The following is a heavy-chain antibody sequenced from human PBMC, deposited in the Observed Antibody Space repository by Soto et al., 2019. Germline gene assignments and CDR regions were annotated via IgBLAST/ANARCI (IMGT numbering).Heavy chain of an antibody. V-gene: IGHV1-69*01. J-gene: IGHJ6*04. CDR3: ARESSSPGELTDYYCDYGMDV. Sequence: QVQLVQSGAEVKKPGSSVKVSCKASGGTFSSYAISWVRQAPGQGLEWMGGVIPIFGTANYAQKFQGRVTITADESTSTAYMELSSLRSEDTAVYYCARESSSPGELTDYYCDYGMDVWGKGTTVPVSS. CDR2: VIPIFGTA. D-gene: IGHD1-26*01. CDR1: GGTFSSYA.